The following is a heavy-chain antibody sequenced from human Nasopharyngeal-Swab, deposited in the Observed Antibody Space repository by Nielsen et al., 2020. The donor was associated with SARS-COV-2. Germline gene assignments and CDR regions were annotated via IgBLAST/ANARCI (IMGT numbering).Heavy chain of an antibody. J-gene: IGHJ4*02. CDR3: AREGTRGWGDY. Sequence: ASVKVSCKASGYTFTGYYIHWVRQAPGQGLEWMGWINPNNGVTKYAQKFQGWATMTRDTSISTAYMELSRLTSDDTAVYHCAREGTRGWGDYWGQGTLVTVSS. V-gene: IGHV1-2*04. CDR1: GYTFTGYY. CDR2: INPNNGVT. D-gene: IGHD3-10*01.